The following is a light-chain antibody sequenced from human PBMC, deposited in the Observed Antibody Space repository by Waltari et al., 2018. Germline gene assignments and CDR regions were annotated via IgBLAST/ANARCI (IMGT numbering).Light chain of an antibody. V-gene: IGLV1-44*01. CDR3: ATWDDSLNAVV. CDR2: ANR. Sequence: QSLLTQAPSASGTPGQTVTISCSGRASNIGENTVSWFRQLPGTAPKLLIYANRQRPSGVPDRFSGSKSGTSASLDIIGLQSDDEADYFCATWDDSLNAVVFGGGTRLTVL. J-gene: IGLJ2*01. CDR1: ASNIGENT.